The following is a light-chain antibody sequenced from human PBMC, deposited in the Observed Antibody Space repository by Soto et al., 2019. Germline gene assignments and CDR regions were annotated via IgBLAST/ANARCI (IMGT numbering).Light chain of an antibody. Sequence: DIVLTQSPATLSLSTGERATLSCRASQSVSTFLAWYQHKPGQAPRLLIYDASNRATGIPDRFRGSGSGTDFTLTISSLEPEDFALYYCQQGTDGPLGTFGQVTKVDNK. V-gene: IGKV3-11*01. CDR1: QSVSTF. CDR2: DAS. J-gene: IGKJ1*01. CDR3: QQGTDGPLGT.